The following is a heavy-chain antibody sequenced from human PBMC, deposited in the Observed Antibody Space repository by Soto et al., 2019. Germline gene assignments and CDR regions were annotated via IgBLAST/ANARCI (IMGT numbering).Heavy chain of an antibody. CDR2: ISGSGGST. CDR1: GFTFSSYA. J-gene: IGHJ4*02. CDR3: ANIVGVDY. V-gene: IGHV3-23*01. Sequence: XXSLRLSYAASGFTFSSYAMRWVLQAPGKGLEWFSAISGSGGSTYYADSVKGRFTISRDNSKNTLYLKMNSLRAEDTAVYYCANIVGVDYWGQGTLVTVSS. D-gene: IGHD1-26*01.